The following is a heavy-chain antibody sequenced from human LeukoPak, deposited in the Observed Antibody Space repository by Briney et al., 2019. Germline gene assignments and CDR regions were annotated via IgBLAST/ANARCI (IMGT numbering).Heavy chain of an antibody. CDR1: GFTFRRYA. Sequence: PGGSLRLSCSASGFTFRRYAMHWVRQAPGKGLEYISGISSNGGNTDHADSVKGRFTISRGNSKSTLYLQMSSLRPEDTAVYYCIKGARYSAFDSLGSWGQGTLVTVSS. D-gene: IGHD5-12*01. V-gene: IGHV3-64D*06. CDR3: IKGARYSAFDSLGS. CDR2: ISSNGGNT. J-gene: IGHJ5*01.